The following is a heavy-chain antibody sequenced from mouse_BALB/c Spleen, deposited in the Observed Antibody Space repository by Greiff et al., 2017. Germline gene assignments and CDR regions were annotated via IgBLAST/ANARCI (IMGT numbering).Heavy chain of an antibody. CDR1: GYSFTSYW. V-gene: IGHV1-5*01. D-gene: IGHD2-4*01. CDR2: IYPGNSDT. J-gene: IGHJ2*01. CDR3: TRRGMITKGYFDY. Sequence: VQLQQSGTVLARPGASVKMSCKASGYSFTSYWMHWVKQRPGQGLEWMGAIYPGNSDTSYNQKFKGKAKLTAVTSASTAYMELSSLTNEDSAVYYCTRRGMITKGYFDYWGQGTTLTVSS.